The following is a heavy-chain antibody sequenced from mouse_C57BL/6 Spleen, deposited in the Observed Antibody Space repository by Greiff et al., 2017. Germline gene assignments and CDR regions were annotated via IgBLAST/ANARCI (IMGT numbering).Heavy chain of an antibody. CDR2: IDPENGDT. J-gene: IGHJ3*01. D-gene: IGHD2-2*01. CDR1: GFNIKDDY. CDR3: TRGLPPAWFAY. V-gene: IGHV14-4*01. Sequence: EVQLQQSGAELVRPGASVKLSCTASGFNIKDDYMHWVKQRPEQGLEWIGWIDPENGDTEYASKFQGKATITADTSSTTAYLQLSSLTSEDTAVYYCTRGLPPAWFAYWGQGTLVTVSA.